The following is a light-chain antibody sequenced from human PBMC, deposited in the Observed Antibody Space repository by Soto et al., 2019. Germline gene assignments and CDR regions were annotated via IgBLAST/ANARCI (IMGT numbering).Light chain of an antibody. CDR3: GSWDSSLSAYV. CDR2: EVS. CDR1: SSDVGAYNY. J-gene: IGLJ1*01. V-gene: IGLV2-14*01. Sequence: QSVLTQPASVSGSLGQSITISCTGTSSDVGAYNYVSWYQQQPGKAPKLMISEVSNRPSGVSNRFSGSKSGNTASLIISGLQAEDEADYYCGSWDSSLSAYVFGTGTKVTV.